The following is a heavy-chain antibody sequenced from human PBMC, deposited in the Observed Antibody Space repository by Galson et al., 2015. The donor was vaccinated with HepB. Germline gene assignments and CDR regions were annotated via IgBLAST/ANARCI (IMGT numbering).Heavy chain of an antibody. Sequence: SLRLSCAASGLTPNTYWMHWVRQAPGKGLVWVSRINSDGTTLTYAASVKGRFIISRDNAKNTLYLQMNNLTTEDTAMYYCARGRVAGRLGYWGQGTLVTVSS. CDR3: ARGRVAGRLGY. V-gene: IGHV3-74*03. D-gene: IGHD6-19*01. CDR2: INSDGTTL. J-gene: IGHJ4*02. CDR1: GLTPNTYW.